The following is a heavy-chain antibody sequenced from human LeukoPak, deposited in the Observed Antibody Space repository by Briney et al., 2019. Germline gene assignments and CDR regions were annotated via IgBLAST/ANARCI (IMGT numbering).Heavy chain of an antibody. CDR1: GFTFPRHG. Sequence: GGSLRLSCAASGFTFPRHGINWVRQAPGKGLEWVSGISPSGSILYYADSVKGRFTISRDNAKNSLYLQMNSLRAEDTAVYYCAGLFPWGQGTLVTVSS. D-gene: IGHD2-21*01. CDR3: AGLFP. V-gene: IGHV3-21*01. J-gene: IGHJ5*02. CDR2: ISPSGSIL.